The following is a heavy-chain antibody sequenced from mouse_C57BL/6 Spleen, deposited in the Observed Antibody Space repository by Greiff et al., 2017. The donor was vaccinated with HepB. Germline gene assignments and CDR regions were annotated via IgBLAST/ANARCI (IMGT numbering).Heavy chain of an antibody. D-gene: IGHD1-1*01. CDR1: GYTFTSYW. CDR2: IHPNSGST. V-gene: IGHV1-64*01. J-gene: IGHJ2*01. CDR3: ARGDYYGSSGFY. Sequence: QVQLQQPGAELVKPGASVKLSCKASGYTFTSYWMHWVKQRPGQGLEWIGMIHPNSGSTNYNEKFKSKATLTVDKSSSTAYMQLSSLTSEDSAVYYCARGDYYGSSGFYWGQGTTLTVSS.